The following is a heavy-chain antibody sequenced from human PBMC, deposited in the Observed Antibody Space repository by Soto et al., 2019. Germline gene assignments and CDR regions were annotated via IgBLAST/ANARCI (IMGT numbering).Heavy chain of an antibody. J-gene: IGHJ5*02. CDR3: VRGRGWFDL. Sequence: EMQLVESGGGLVQPGGSLRLSCAASGFTFTTYWMSWVRQAPGKGLERVAKINQDGSEKDYLDSVKGRFTISRDNGKNSVYLQMDSLRAEDTAVYHCVRGRGWFDLWGQGTLVTVSS. CDR1: GFTFTTYW. CDR2: INQDGSEK. V-gene: IGHV3-7*01. D-gene: IGHD3-10*01.